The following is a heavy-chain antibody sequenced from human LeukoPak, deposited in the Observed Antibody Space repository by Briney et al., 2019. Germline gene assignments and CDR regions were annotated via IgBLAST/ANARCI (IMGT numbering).Heavy chain of an antibody. CDR3: AKDPYDFWSGSDY. V-gene: IGHV3-23*01. J-gene: IGHJ4*02. CDR2: ISGSGGST. Sequence: PGGSLRLSCAASGFTFSSYAMSWVRQAPGKGLEWVSAISGSGGSTYYADSVKGRFTISRDNTRNTLYLQMNSLRAEDTAVYYCAKDPYDFWSGSDYWGQGTLVTVSS. CDR1: GFTFSSYA. D-gene: IGHD3-3*01.